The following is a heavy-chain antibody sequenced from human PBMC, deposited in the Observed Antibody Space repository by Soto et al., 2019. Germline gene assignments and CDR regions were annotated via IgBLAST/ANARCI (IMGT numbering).Heavy chain of an antibody. D-gene: IGHD2-15*01. J-gene: IGHJ4*02. CDR1: GFTVNNAW. CDR2: IKPKTDGGTT. V-gene: IGHV3-15*01. Sequence: GGSLRLSCAASGFTVNNAWMSWVRQAPGKGLEWVGRIKPKTDGGTTDYAAPVKGRFTVSRDDSKNTAYLQMNSLKTEDTAVYYCIAPVVAATYSDYWGQGTLVTSPQ. CDR3: IAPVVAATYSDY.